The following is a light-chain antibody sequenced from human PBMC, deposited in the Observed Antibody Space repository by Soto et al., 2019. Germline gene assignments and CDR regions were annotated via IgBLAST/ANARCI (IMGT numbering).Light chain of an antibody. V-gene: IGKV3-11*01. J-gene: IGKJ4*01. CDR3: QQRITWPLP. Sequence: EIVLTQSPATLSLSPGERATLSCRASQSVSSYLAWYQQKPGQTPRLLIYDASNRATGIPARFSGSGSGTACPLTLRTLAPEDFGVYYWQQRITWPLPFGGGTKVEIK. CDR1: QSVSSY. CDR2: DAS.